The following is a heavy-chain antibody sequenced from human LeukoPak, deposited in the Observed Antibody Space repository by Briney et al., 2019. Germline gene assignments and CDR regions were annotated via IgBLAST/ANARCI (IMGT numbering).Heavy chain of an antibody. J-gene: IGHJ6*03. CDR3: ARDRYQLLPYYYYYMDV. V-gene: IGHV4-4*07. D-gene: IGHD2-2*01. Sequence: SETLSLTCTVSGGSISSYYWSWIRQPAGKGLEWIGRIYTSGSTNYNPSLKSRVTMSVDTSKNQFSLKLSSVTAADTAVYYCARDRYQLLPYYYYYMDVWGKGTTVTVSS. CDR1: GGSISSYY. CDR2: IYTSGST.